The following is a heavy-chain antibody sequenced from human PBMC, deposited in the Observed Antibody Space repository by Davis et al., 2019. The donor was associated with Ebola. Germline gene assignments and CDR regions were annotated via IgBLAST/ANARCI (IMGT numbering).Heavy chain of an antibody. J-gene: IGHJ4*02. D-gene: IGHD3-3*02. CDR1: GYTFTSYD. CDR2: IIPLFGTA. CDR3: ARGGVVLAARIYFDS. V-gene: IGHV1-69*13. Sequence: SVKVSCKASGYTFTSYDINWVRQATGQGLDWMGGIIPLFGTAKYSEKFQDRLTITADGYARTVYMELSSLTSEDTATYYCARGGVVLAARIYFDSWGQGTLVSVSS.